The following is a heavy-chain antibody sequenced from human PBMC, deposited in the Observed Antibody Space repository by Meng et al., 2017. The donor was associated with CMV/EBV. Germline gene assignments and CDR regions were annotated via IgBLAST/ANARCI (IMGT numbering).Heavy chain of an antibody. CDR2: IDTGATRT. Sequence: GESLKISCAASGFSFSNFAMTWVRQAPGKGLEWVSVIDTGATRTYYADSVKGRFIVTREDIKNTLFLQMNSLRAEDTAVYYCAKDLSFGYSSGVFDPRGQGTLVTVSS. D-gene: IGHD5-18*01. J-gene: IGHJ5*02. V-gene: IGHV3-23*03. CDR1: GFSFSNFA. CDR3: AKDLSFGYSSGVFDP.